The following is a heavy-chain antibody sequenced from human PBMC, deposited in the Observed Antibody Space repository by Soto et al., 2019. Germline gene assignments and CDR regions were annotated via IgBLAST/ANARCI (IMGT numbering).Heavy chain of an antibody. CDR1: GESFSGYY. CDR2: INQSGSN. D-gene: IGHD6-25*01. CDR3: ARGRRSSGCFDY. Sequence: SETLSLTCAVYGESFSGYYWTWIRQPPGKGLEWIGDINQSGSNNYDPSLKSRVTISVDTSKNQFSLRLGSVTAADTAVYYCARGRRSSGCFDYWGQGTLVTVSS. J-gene: IGHJ4*02. V-gene: IGHV4-34*01.